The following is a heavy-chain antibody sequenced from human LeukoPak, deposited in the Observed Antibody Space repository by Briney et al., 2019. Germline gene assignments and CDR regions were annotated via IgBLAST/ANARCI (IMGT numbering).Heavy chain of an antibody. CDR1: GFTFSGYS. V-gene: IGHV3-23*01. CDR2: LGRSGENR. Sequence: GGSLRLSCAASGFTFSGYSMSWVRQAPGKGLEWVAGLGRSGENRYYAGSVKGRFTISRDNSKDTVYLQTNSLRAEDTAIYYCVKDRPCDTCMPMDAWGQGTTVTVSS. CDR3: VKDRPCDTCMPMDA. D-gene: IGHD2-2*01. J-gene: IGHJ6*02.